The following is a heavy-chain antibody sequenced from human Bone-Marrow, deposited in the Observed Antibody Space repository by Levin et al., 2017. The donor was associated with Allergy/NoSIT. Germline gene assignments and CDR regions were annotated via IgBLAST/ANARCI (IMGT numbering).Heavy chain of an antibody. D-gene: IGHD4-11*01. Sequence: ASVKVSCKASGYTFTSYYMHWVRQAPGQGLEWMGIINPSGGSTSYAQKFQGRVTMTRDTSTSTVYMELSSLRSEDTAVYYCARAPFTVILRSAYGMDVWGQGTTVTVSS. V-gene: IGHV1-46*01. CDR3: ARAPFTVILRSAYGMDV. J-gene: IGHJ6*02. CDR2: INPSGGST. CDR1: GYTFTSYY.